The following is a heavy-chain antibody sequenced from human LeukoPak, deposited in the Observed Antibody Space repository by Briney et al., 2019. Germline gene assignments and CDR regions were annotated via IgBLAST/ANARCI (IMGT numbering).Heavy chain of an antibody. V-gene: IGHV3-64*01. CDR3: AKVSSGWYYFDY. CDR1: GFTFSSYA. D-gene: IGHD6-19*01. CDR2: ISSNGGST. Sequence: PGGSLRLFCAASGFTFSSYAMHWARQAPGKGLEYVLGISSNGGSTYYANSVKGRLTISRDNSKTTLYLPIGSLGAEGMSVYCCAKVSSGWYYFDYWGQGTLVTVSS. J-gene: IGHJ4*02.